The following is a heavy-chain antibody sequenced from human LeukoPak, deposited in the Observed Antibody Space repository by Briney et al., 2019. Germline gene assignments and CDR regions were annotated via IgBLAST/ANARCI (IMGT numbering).Heavy chain of an antibody. Sequence: SETLSLTCAVSGGSISSSNWWSWVRQPPGKGLEWIGEIYHSGSTNYNPSLKSRVTISVDTSKNQFSLKLSSVTAADTAVYYCAKAAAGTRDAFDIWGQGTMVTVSS. J-gene: IGHJ3*02. V-gene: IGHV4-4*02. D-gene: IGHD6-13*01. CDR2: IYHSGST. CDR3: AKAAAGTRDAFDI. CDR1: GGSISSSNW.